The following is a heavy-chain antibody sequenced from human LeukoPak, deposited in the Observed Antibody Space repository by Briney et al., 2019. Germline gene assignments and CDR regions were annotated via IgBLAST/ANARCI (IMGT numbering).Heavy chain of an antibody. CDR2: ISWDGGST. Sequence: PGGSLRLSCAASGFTFDDYTMHWVRQAPGKGLEWVSLISWDGGSTYYADSVKGRFTISRDNSKNSLYLQMNSLRTEDTALYYCARWYYDSSGSAFDIWGQGTMVTVFS. CDR3: ARWYYDSSGSAFDI. J-gene: IGHJ3*02. D-gene: IGHD3-22*01. V-gene: IGHV3-43*01. CDR1: GFTFDDYT.